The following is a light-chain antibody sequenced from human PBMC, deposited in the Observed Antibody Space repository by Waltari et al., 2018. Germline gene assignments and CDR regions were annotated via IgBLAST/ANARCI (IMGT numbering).Light chain of an antibody. CDR1: QYITKRY. CDR2: GAS. Sequence: VSPQSLATLSSFSGEGATPSCSACQYITKRYCAWYQQKPGQAPGLLISGASSRAAGIPDRFSGSAYGADFTLTISRLEPEDSALYFCEENRSSVMYNSGQGTKLAIK. V-gene: IGKV3-20*01. J-gene: IGKJ2*01. CDR3: EENRSSVMYN.